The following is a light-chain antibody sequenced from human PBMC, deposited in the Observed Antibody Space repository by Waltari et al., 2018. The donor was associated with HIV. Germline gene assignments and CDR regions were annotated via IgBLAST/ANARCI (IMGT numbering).Light chain of an antibody. J-gene: IGLJ2*01. CDR2: RNH. CDR1: GSKFGSHY. CDR3: ATWDDSLSGVL. Sequence: VLTQTPSPSGTPGQGDTTSLSCTGSKFGSHYVFWYQQHPGPAPTLLMHRNHQRPSGVPDRFSDSTSGTSASLAISGLRSEDEADYYCATWDDSLSGVLFGGGTKLTVL. V-gene: IGLV1-47*01.